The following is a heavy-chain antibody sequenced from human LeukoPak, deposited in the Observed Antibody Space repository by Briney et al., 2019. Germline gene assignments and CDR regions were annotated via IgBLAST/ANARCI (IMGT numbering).Heavy chain of an antibody. CDR3: ARVDDYAPLSAKYGMDV. CDR1: GFTFSSYW. V-gene: IGHV3-7*01. Sequence: QPGESLRLSCAASGFTFSSYWMSWVRQAPGKGLEWVANIKQDGSEKYYVDSVKGRFTISRDNAKNSLYLQMNSLRAEDTAVYYCARVDDYAPLSAKYGMDVWGQGTTVTVSS. D-gene: IGHD4-17*01. J-gene: IGHJ6*02. CDR2: IKQDGSEK.